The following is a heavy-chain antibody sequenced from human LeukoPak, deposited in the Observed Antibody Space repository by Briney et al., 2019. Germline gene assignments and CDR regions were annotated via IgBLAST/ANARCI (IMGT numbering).Heavy chain of an antibody. V-gene: IGHV3-15*01. CDR1: GFSFSNAW. J-gene: IGHJ4*02. D-gene: IGHD3-9*01. CDR2: IKSKTDAGTT. CDR3: TTDTEYYDVLTGYYMSTYFDS. Sequence: GGSLRLSCAASGFSFSNAWMSWVRQAPGKGLECVGRIKSKTDAGTTDYAAPVKGRFTISRDDSKNTLYLQMNSLKTEDTAVYFCTTDTEYYDVLTGYYMSTYFDSWGQGTLVTVSS.